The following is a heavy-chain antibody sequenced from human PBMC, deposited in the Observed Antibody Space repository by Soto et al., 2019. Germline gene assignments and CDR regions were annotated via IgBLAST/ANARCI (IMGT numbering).Heavy chain of an antibody. J-gene: IGHJ6*02. V-gene: IGHV3-15*07. CDR3: TTGNWRYYSGLDV. CDR1: GFTFSNAW. D-gene: IGHD3-3*01. CDR2: IKSKTDGGTT. Sequence: EVQLVESGGGLVKPGGSLRLSCAASGFTFSNAWMNWVRQAPGKGLEWVGRIKSKTDGGTTDYAAPVKGRFTISRDDSKNTVFLQMNSLTTEDTAVYYCTTGNWRYYSGLDVWGQGTTVTVSS.